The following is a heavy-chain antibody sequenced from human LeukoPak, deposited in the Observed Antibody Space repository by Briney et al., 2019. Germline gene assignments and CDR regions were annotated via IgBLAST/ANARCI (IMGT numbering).Heavy chain of an antibody. J-gene: IGHJ4*02. V-gene: IGHV1-18*01. D-gene: IGHD3-22*01. Sequence: GASVKVSCKASGYTFTSYGISWVRQAPGQGLEWMGWISAYNGNTNYAQKLQGRVTMTTDTSTSTAYMELRSLRSGDTAVYYCARDLSETYYYDSSTDYWGQGTLVTVSS. CDR2: ISAYNGNT. CDR3: ARDLSETYYYDSSTDY. CDR1: GYTFTSYG.